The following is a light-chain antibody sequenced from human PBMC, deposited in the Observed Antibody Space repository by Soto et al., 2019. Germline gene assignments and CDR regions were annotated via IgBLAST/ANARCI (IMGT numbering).Light chain of an antibody. J-gene: IGKJ5*01. CDR3: QQRSNWPIT. V-gene: IGKV3-15*01. Sequence: EIVMTQSPATLSVSPGATATLSCRASQSVSSYLAWYQQKPGQAPRLLIYGASTRATGIPARFSGSGSGTEFTLTISSLQSEDVSVYYCQQRSNWPITFGQGTRLEI. CDR1: QSVSSY. CDR2: GAS.